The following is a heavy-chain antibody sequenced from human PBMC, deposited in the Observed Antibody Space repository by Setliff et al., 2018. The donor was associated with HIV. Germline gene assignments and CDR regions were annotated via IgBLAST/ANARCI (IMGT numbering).Heavy chain of an antibody. J-gene: IGHJ6*04. V-gene: IGHV3-33*08. D-gene: IGHD3-10*01. CDR3: ARDRVESLWSGELNYMDV. CDR1: GFTLSGYW. CDR2: IWYDGSDK. Sequence: PGGSLRLSCAASGFTLSGYWMNWVRQPPGKGLEWVALIWYDGSDKYYGDSAKGRFTIYRDNSKNTLYLQMNSLRAEDTAVYYCARDRVESLWSGELNYMDVWGKGTTVTVSS.